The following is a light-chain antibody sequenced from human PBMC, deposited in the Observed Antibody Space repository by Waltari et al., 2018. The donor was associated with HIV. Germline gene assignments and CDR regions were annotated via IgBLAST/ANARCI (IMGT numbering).Light chain of an antibody. CDR3: QAWGSNTGV. CDR1: KLGDKY. CDR2: VDT. Sequence: SYELTQPPSVSVSPGQTASITCSGDKLGDKYAYWYQQKPGQSPVLVIYVDTKRPSGIPERFSGSNSRNASTLTISVTQAMDEADYYCQAWGSNTGVFGGGTELTVL. V-gene: IGLV3-1*01. J-gene: IGLJ2*01.